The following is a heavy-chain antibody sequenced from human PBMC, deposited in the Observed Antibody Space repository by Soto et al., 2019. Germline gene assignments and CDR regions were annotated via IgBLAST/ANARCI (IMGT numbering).Heavy chain of an antibody. CDR1: GSTFTSYS. CDR3: ASYTMFGVVINYYYGMDV. J-gene: IGHJ6*02. D-gene: IGHD3-3*01. Sequence: ASGDASFKSSGSTFTSYSIHWGRQPPRQRLECMGWITAGNGNTKYSQKFQGRVTITRDTSASTAYMELSSLRSEDTAVYYCASYTMFGVVINYYYGMDVWGQGTTVTVSS. V-gene: IGHV1-3*01. CDR2: ITAGNGNT.